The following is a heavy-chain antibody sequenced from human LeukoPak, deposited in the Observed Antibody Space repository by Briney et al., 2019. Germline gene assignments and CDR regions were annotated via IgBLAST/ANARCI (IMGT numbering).Heavy chain of an antibody. CDR2: ITPYDGIT. V-gene: IGHV1-18*01. CDR1: GYTFTNSG. D-gene: IGHD3-10*01. CDR3: ARDMTPHSGFDY. Sequence: ASVTVSCKPSGYTFTNSGLSWVRQAPGQGLEWMGWITPYDGITAYAQKLQGRFTMTTDKSTSTAYMELRSLRSDDTAIYYCARDMTPHSGFDYWGQGTLVTVSS. J-gene: IGHJ4*02.